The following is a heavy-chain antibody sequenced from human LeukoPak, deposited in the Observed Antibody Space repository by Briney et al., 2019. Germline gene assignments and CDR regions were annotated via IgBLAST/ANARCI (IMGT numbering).Heavy chain of an antibody. D-gene: IGHD3-10*01. J-gene: IGHJ6*02. Sequence: PGGSLRLSCAASGFTFSSYSMNWVRQAPGKGLEWVSYISSSSSTIYYADSVKGRFTISRDNAKNSLYLQMNSLRAEDTAVYYCARGPISMVRGVKTRYYYYGMDVWGQGTRSPSP. CDR1: GFTFSSYS. V-gene: IGHV3-48*01. CDR2: ISSSSSTI. CDR3: ARGPISMVRGVKTRYYYYGMDV.